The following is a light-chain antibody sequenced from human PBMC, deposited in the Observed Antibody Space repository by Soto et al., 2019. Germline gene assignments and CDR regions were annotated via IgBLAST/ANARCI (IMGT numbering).Light chain of an antibody. V-gene: IGKV1-5*03. CDR3: QQYHTYSWT. CDR1: ENIGVW. CDR2: KAS. J-gene: IGKJ1*01. Sequence: DIQMTQSPSTLSASVGDRVTITCRASENIGVWLAWYQQKPGKAPKLXIYKASSLQSGVQSRFSGGGSGTEFTLTISSLQPDDFATYYCQQYHTYSWTFGQGTKVDIK.